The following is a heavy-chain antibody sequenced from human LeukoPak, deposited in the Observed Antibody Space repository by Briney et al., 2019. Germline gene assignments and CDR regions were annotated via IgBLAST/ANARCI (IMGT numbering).Heavy chain of an antibody. J-gene: IGHJ4*02. D-gene: IGHD1-26*01. Sequence: GGSLRLSCVASGFSISSGYMTWARQAPGKALEWVSLLYSDDSAYYPDSVKGRFTISRDNSKSTLHLQMDTLRTEDTAMYYCARDPWQGSTTLHWGQGIMVNVSS. V-gene: IGHV3-66*02. CDR2: LYSDDSA. CDR1: GFSISSGY. CDR3: ARDPWQGSTTLH.